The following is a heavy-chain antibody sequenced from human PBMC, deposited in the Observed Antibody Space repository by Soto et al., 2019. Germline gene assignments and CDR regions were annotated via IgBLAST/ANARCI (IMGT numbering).Heavy chain of an antibody. D-gene: IGHD3-22*01. J-gene: IGHJ4*02. Sequence: ASVKVSCKVSGYTLTELSMRWVRQAPGKGLEWMGGFDPEDGETIYAQKFQGRVTMTEDTSTDTAYMELSSLRSEDTAVYYCATTLYYDSSGSNFDYWGQGTLVTVSS. CDR1: GYTLTELS. CDR2: FDPEDGET. V-gene: IGHV1-24*01. CDR3: ATTLYYDSSGSNFDY.